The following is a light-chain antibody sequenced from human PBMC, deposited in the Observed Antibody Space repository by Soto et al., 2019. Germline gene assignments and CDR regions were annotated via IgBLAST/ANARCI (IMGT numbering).Light chain of an antibody. CDR1: QSVTRDY. CDR2: GAS. J-gene: IGKJ5*01. V-gene: IGKV3-20*01. Sequence: EIVLTQSPDTLSLSPGGRATLSCRASQSVTRDYLGWYQQTPGQAPRLLIFGASSRATGIPDRSTGSGSGTDFTLTISRLEPEDFAVYYCQQYGSSPITFGQGTRLEIK. CDR3: QQYGSSPIT.